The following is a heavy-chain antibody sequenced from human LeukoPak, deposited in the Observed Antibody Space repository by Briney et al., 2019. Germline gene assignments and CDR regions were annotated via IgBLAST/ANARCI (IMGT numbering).Heavy chain of an antibody. CDR2: ISGSGRST. Sequence: PGRSLRLSCAASGFTLTNYAMSWVRQTPEKGLEWVSAISGSGRSTYHADSVMGRFTISRDTSENTVFLQMNSLRAEDTAIYYCTKGSGGSRPYYFDSWGPGTLVTVSS. CDR3: TKGSGGSRPYYFDS. CDR1: GFTLTNYA. J-gene: IGHJ4*02. V-gene: IGHV3-23*01. D-gene: IGHD1-26*01.